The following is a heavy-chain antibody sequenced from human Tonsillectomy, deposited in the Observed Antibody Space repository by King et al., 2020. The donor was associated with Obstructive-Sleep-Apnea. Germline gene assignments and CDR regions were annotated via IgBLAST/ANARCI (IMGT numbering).Heavy chain of an antibody. CDR2: IYDSGST. J-gene: IGHJ5*02. V-gene: IGHV4-31*03. CDR1: GGSISSGGYY. CDR3: ARDQGYSGYDWGGVHP. D-gene: IGHD5-12*01. Sequence: QLKLQESGPGLLKPSQTLSLTCTVSGGSISSGGYYWSWIRQHPGKGLEWIGYIYDSGSTYYNPSLKSRVSISINPSGNQFSLRLTSVTAADTAIYYCARDQGYSGYDWGGVHPWGQGNLVTGSS.